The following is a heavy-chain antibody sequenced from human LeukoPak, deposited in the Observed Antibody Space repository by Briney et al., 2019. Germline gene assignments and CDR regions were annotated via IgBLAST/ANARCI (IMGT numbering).Heavy chain of an antibody. CDR3: ARALEQPSRFFDY. V-gene: IGHV4-38-2*02. CDR2: MFHSGST. Sequence: SETLSLTCIVSGYSISSGYWWGWIRQPPGKGLEWIGSMFHSGSTFYNPSLRGRVTMSVDTSKNQFSLKLSSVTAADTAVYYCARALEQPSRFFDYWGQGTLVTVSS. D-gene: IGHD3-16*01. J-gene: IGHJ4*02. CDR1: GYSISSGYW.